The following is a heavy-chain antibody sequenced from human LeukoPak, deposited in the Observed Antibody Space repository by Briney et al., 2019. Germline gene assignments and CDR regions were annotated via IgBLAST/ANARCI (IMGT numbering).Heavy chain of an antibody. CDR2: ISGSGGST. Sequence: GGSLGLSCAASGFTFSKYAMSWVRQAPGKGLEWVSTISGSGGSTYYADSVKGRFTISRDNSKNTLYLQMNSLRAEDTAVYYCAKDYSGGYYALDYWGQGTLSPSPQ. CDR1: GFTFSKYA. J-gene: IGHJ4*02. CDR3: AKDYSGGYYALDY. D-gene: IGHD1-26*01. V-gene: IGHV3-23*01.